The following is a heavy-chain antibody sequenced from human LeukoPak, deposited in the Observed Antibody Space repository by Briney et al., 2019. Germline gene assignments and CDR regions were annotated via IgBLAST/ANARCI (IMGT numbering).Heavy chain of an antibody. D-gene: IGHD1-7*01. CDR1: GFTLSSYE. CDR2: IDYSGGNT. J-gene: IGHJ4*02. Sequence: GGSLRLSCTASGFTLSSYEMSWIRQAPGKGLEWVSSIDYSGGNTYYADSVKGRFTISRDNSKNTLYLQLNSLRAEDTAVYYCASQGLELPAFDYWGQGTLVTVSS. V-gene: IGHV3-23*01. CDR3: ASQGLELPAFDY.